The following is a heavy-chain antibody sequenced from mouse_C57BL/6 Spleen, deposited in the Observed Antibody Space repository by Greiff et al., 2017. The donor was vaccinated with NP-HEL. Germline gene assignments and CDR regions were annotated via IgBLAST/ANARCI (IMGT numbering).Heavy chain of an antibody. J-gene: IGHJ2*01. V-gene: IGHV1-42*01. CDR3: ARGDGYYVGRYYFDY. Sequence: EVQLQQSGPELVKPGASVKISCKASGYSFTGYYMNWVKQSPEKSLEWIGEINPSTGGTTYNQKFKAKATLTVDKSSSTAYMQLKSLTSEDSAVYYCARGDGYYVGRYYFDYWGQGTTLTVSS. CDR2: INPSTGGT. CDR1: GYSFTGYY. D-gene: IGHD2-3*01.